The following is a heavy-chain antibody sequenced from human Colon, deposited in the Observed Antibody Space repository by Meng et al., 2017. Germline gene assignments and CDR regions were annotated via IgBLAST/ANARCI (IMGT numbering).Heavy chain of an antibody. CDR1: GASISGDNW. J-gene: IGHJ5*02. CDR3: ARRNSNNWFDP. V-gene: IGHV4-4*02. CDR2: IFHSGTS. Sequence: QVQVQGSGHGLVKPSGTLSLPCAVSGASISGDNWWSWVRQTPGKGLEWLGEIFHSGTSNYNPSLKSRVTISVDKSKNQFSLRLSSVTAADTAVYYCARRNSNNWFDPWGQGILVTVSS. D-gene: IGHD2/OR15-2a*01.